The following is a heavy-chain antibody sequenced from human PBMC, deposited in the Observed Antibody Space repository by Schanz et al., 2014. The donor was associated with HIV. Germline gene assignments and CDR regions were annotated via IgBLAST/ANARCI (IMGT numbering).Heavy chain of an antibody. D-gene: IGHD6-19*01. J-gene: IGHJ5*02. CDR3: AKSSGWFSSLFPS. CDR2: ITGPGDTM. CDR1: GRTLGDHK. V-gene: IGHV3-11*01. Sequence: VQLVESGGGMVKPGGKLSGESVASGRTLGDHKMSGIRQAPGKGLEWVAHITGPGDTMYYADSVKGRFTISRDNAKNSLNLQLKSLRAEDTAVYYCAKSSGWFSSLFPSWPQGTLVTVSS.